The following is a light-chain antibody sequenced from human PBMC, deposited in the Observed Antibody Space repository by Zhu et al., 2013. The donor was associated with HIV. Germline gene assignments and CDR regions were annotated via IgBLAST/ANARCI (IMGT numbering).Light chain of an antibody. J-gene: IGKJ4*01. CDR1: QDIGRY. V-gene: IGKV1-9*01. CDR3: QQYDRYPLT. Sequence: DIQLTQSPSFLSASVGDRVIIACRASQDIGRYLAWYQQKSGKAPKLLIYAASSLQSGVPSRFSGSGSATEFTLTVSSLQPDDFASYHCQQYDRYPLTFGGGTKVEIK. CDR2: AAS.